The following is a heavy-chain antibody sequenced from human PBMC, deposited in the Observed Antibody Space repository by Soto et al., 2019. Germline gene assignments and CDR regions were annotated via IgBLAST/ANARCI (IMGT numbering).Heavy chain of an antibody. CDR1: GFTFSNYW. CDR2: INSDGSVS. Sequence: SGGGLVQPGGSLRLSCAASGFTFSNYWMYWVRQAPGKGLEWVSRINSDGSVSSYADSVKGRLTISRDNVKNTLYLQMDSLRAEDTAVYYCARGDCVGGSCYSLAGSFYYYMDAWGKGTTVTVFS. D-gene: IGHD2-15*01. V-gene: IGHV3-74*02. J-gene: IGHJ6*03. CDR3: ARGDCVGGSCYSLAGSFYYYMDA.